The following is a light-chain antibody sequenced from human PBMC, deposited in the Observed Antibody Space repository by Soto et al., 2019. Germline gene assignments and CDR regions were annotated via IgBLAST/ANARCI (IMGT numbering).Light chain of an antibody. CDR2: RAS. CDR1: QSISSW. CDR3: QHYDTYSGT. V-gene: IGKV1-5*03. Sequence: DIQMTQSPSTLSASVGDRVTITCRASQSISSWLAWYQQKPGKAPKLLIYRASSLESGVPPRFSGSGSGSEVTLTISSLQPDDFATYYCQHYDTYSGTFGPGTEVDIK. J-gene: IGKJ3*01.